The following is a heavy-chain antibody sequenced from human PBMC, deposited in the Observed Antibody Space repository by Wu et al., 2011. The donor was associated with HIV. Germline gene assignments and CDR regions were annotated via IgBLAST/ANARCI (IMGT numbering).Heavy chain of an antibody. CDR3: ASRAGIAVAGTQAFDI. V-gene: IGHV1-69*14. J-gene: IGHJ3*02. CDR2: IIPIFGTA. Sequence: QVQLVQSGAEVKKPGSSVKVSCKASGGTFSSYAISWVRQAPGQGLEWMGRIIPIFGTANYAQKFQGRVTITADKSTSTAYMELSSLRSEDTAVYYCASRAGIAVAGTQAFDIWGQGTMVTVSS. D-gene: IGHD6-19*01. CDR1: GGTFSSYA.